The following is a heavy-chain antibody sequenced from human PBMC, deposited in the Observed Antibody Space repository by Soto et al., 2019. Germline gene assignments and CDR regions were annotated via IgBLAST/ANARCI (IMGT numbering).Heavy chain of an antibody. D-gene: IGHD6-13*01. V-gene: IGHV3-23*01. CDR2: IRSSSFNT. CDR3: AKVKGIGAADDAFDI. Sequence: EVQLLESGGGVVQPGGSLRLSCAASGFTFSSYAMTWVRQAPGKGLEWVSTIRSSSFNTFYADSVRGRFTISRDNSKDTLSLQMTSLRAEDTAVYYCAKVKGIGAADDAFDIWGQGTMVTVSS. CDR1: GFTFSSYA. J-gene: IGHJ3*02.